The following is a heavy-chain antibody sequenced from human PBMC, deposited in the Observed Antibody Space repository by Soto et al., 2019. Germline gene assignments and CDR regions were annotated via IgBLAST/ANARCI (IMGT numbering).Heavy chain of an antibody. V-gene: IGHV1-2*02. D-gene: IGHD3-16*01. CDR2: MRPDSGGA. CDR1: GYTFTGYY. CDR3: ARDPHEGVYDY. Sequence: ASVKVSCKASGYTFTGYYLHWIRQAPGQGLQWMGWMRPDSGGADYAQKFQGRVSMTRDTSTSTFYMELSRLASDDTAVYYCARDPHEGVYDYWGQGTQVTVSS. J-gene: IGHJ4*02.